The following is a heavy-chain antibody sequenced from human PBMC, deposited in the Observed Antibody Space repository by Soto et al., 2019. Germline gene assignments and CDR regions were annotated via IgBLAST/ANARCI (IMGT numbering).Heavy chain of an antibody. CDR3: AGEPKGGPAAGALAI. Sequence: SETLSLTCTVSGGSLKSGGYYWSWIRQHPGRGLEWIGYIYYTGRTYYNPSLESRVTFSVDTSKNQFSLKLSSVTAADTAVYYCAGEPKGGPAAGALAIWGQGTMVTVSS. J-gene: IGHJ3*02. V-gene: IGHV4-31*02. CDR1: GGSLKSGGYY. CDR2: IYYTGRT. D-gene: IGHD6-25*01.